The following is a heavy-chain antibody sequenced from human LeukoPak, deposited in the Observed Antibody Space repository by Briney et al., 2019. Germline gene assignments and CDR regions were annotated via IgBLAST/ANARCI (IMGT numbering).Heavy chain of an antibody. Sequence: SETLSLTCTVSGGSISSGSYFWSWIRQPAGKGLEWIGRIYTSESTNYNPSLKSRVTISVDTSKNQFSLKLTSVTAADTAVYYCARDRPTAGRWYFDLWGRGTLVTVSS. V-gene: IGHV4-61*02. D-gene: IGHD2-21*02. CDR3: ARDRPTAGRWYFDL. CDR1: GGSISSGSYF. J-gene: IGHJ2*01. CDR2: IYTSEST.